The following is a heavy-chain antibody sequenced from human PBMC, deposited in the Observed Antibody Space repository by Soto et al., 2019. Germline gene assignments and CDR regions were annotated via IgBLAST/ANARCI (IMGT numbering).Heavy chain of an antibody. Sequence: QVQLQESGPGLVKPSETLSLTCTVSGGSMSSYYWSWIRQPPGKGLEWIGYIYYSGSTNYNPSLKSRVTMSVNMPKNQFSLKLSSVTAADTAVYYCARRGYGPGFPYYYGMDVWGQGTTVTVSS. CDR1: GGSMSSYY. CDR3: ARRGYGPGFPYYYGMDV. D-gene: IGHD3-10*01. V-gene: IGHV4-59*01. CDR2: IYYSGST. J-gene: IGHJ6*02.